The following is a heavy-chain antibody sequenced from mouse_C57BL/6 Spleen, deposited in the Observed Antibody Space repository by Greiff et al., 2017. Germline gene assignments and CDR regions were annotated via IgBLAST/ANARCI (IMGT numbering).Heavy chain of an antibody. Sequence: VQVVESGPGLVAPSQCLSITCTVSGFSLTSYGVDWVRQPPGKGLEWLGVIWGGGSTNYNSALMSRLSISKDNSKSQVFLKMNSLQTDDTSMYYGSKRDYEYDVGWFAYWGQGTLVTVSA. CDR2: IWGGGST. D-gene: IGHD2-4*01. V-gene: IGHV2-9*01. CDR1: GFSLTSYG. J-gene: IGHJ3*01. CDR3: SKRDYEYDVGWFAY.